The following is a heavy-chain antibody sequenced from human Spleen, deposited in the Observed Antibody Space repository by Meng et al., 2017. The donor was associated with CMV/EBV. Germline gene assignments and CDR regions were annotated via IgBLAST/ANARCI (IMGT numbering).Heavy chain of an antibody. V-gene: IGHV3-74*01. CDR1: GFTFSSYW. Sequence: GGSLKISCGTSGFTFSSYWMHWVRQAPGRGLVWVSRINPDGRTTNYADSVRGRFTISRDNAKNTLYLQMNSLGVEDTAVYYCLRADGTYYGWFDPWGQGTLVTVSS. CDR3: LRADGTYYGWFDP. CDR2: INPDGRTT. J-gene: IGHJ5*02. D-gene: IGHD1-26*01.